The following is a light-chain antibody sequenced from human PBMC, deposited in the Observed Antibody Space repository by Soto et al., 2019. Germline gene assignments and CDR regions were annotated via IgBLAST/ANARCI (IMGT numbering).Light chain of an antibody. V-gene: IGKV3-11*01. CDR1: QSVISY. CDR3: QQRTNWPLT. J-gene: IGKJ4*01. Sequence: EIVLTQSPATLSLSPGERATLSCRASQSVISYLAWYQQEPGQAPRLLIYDASNQAHGIPARFSVSGSGTDFTLNISRLEPEDFAVYHCQQRTNWPLTFGGGTKVEIK. CDR2: DAS.